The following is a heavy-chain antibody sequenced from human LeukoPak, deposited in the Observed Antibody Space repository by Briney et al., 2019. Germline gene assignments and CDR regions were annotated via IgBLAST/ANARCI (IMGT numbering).Heavy chain of an antibody. CDR3: VRRPNWGAANWYFDL. V-gene: IGHV3-13*01. CDR2: VDIAGVT. D-gene: IGHD1-26*01. J-gene: IGHJ2*01. Sequence: GGSLRLSCKASGFPISGYDIHWVRLTTGKGLEWVSTVDIAGVTYYPDSVTGRLTVSRENVQNSFHLQLNNLGAEDTGIYYCVRRPNWGAANWYFDLWGRGILVTVSS. CDR1: GFPISGYD.